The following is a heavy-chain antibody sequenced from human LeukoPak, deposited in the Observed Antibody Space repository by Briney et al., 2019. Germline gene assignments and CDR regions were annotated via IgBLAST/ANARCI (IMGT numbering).Heavy chain of an antibody. D-gene: IGHD3-22*01. Sequence: PGGSLRLSCAASGFTFSSYAMHWVRQAPGKGLEWVAVISYDGSNKYYADSVKGRFTISRDNSKNTLYLQMNSLRAEDTAVYYCARDSYDSSGYYLGWFDPWGQGTLVTVSS. J-gene: IGHJ5*02. V-gene: IGHV3-30-3*01. CDR1: GFTFSSYA. CDR2: ISYDGSNK. CDR3: ARDSYDSSGYYLGWFDP.